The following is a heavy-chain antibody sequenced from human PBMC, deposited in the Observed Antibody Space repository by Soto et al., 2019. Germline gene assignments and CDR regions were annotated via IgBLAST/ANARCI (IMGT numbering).Heavy chain of an antibody. D-gene: IGHD2-8*01. J-gene: IGHJ6*03. Sequence: EVQLLESGGDLVQPGASLRLSCAASGFTFNTCTMNWVRQAPGKGLEWVSGISGNGGGTYYADSVKGRFTISRDNSKDTLYLQINSLRADDTAVYYCAKEMVQVRAGFYMDVWGKGTTGTVSS. V-gene: IGHV3-23*01. CDR2: ISGNGGGT. CDR1: GFTFNTCT. CDR3: AKEMVQVRAGFYMDV.